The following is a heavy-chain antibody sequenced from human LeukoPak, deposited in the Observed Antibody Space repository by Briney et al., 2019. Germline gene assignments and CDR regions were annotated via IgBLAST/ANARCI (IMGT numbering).Heavy chain of an antibody. Sequence: SETLSLTCTVSGGSISSYYWSWIRQPPGKGLEWIGYIYYSGSTNYNPSLKSRVTISVDTSKNQFSLKLSSVTAADTAVYYCARVDSGDYYYYYMDVWGKGTTVTVSS. CDR1: GGSISSYY. V-gene: IGHV4-59*01. CDR3: ARVDSGDYYYYYMDV. J-gene: IGHJ6*03. CDR2: IYYSGST. D-gene: IGHD6-19*01.